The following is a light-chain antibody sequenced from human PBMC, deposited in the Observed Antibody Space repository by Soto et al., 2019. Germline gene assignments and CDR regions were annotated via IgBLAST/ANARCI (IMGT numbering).Light chain of an antibody. CDR2: GAS. J-gene: IGKJ4*01. CDR1: QSVSGNY. Sequence: IVLTQSPGTLSLSPGEGATLSCRASQSVSGNYLAWYQQKPGQTPRLLIYGASNRATGIPDRFSGNASGTDFTLTISRLKPEDSAVYYCQQYDRSLPLTFGGGTKVEIK. V-gene: IGKV3-20*01. CDR3: QQYDRSLPLT.